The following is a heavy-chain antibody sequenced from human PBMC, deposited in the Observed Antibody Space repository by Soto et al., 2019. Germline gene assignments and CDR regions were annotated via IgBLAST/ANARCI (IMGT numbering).Heavy chain of an antibody. D-gene: IGHD4-4*01. Sequence: SETLSLTCAVSGGSIGGGGGCRSLIRQPPGKGLEWIGEIYHSGSTYYNPSLKSRVTISVDKSKNQFSLKLSSVTAADTAVYYCARAYDYSSNWFDPWGQGTLVTVSS. V-gene: IGHV4-30-2*01. CDR3: ARAYDYSSNWFDP. CDR2: IYHSGST. CDR1: GGSIGGGGGC. J-gene: IGHJ5*02.